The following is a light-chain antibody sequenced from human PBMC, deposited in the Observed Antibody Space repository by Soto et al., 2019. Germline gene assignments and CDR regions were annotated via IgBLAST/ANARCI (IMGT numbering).Light chain of an antibody. J-gene: IGLJ1*01. CDR1: SSSIGSNT. CDR2: TNN. V-gene: IGLV1-44*01. Sequence: SALTQPRSVSGSPGQSVTISCTGSSSSIGSNTVNWYQHLPGTAPKLLIYTNNQRPSGVPDRFSGSKSGTSASLAISGLQSEDEADYYCASWDDSLKNYVFGTGTKVTVL. CDR3: ASWDDSLKNYV.